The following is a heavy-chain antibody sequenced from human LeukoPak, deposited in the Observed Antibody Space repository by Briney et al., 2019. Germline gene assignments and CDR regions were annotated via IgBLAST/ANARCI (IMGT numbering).Heavy chain of an antibody. CDR3: ARDQDDSSGYYYVGVGAFDI. D-gene: IGHD3-22*01. CDR2: ISSSSSYI. J-gene: IGHJ3*02. Sequence: PGGSLRLSCAASGFTFSSYSMNWVRQAPGKGLEWVSSISSSSSYIYYADSVKGRFTISRDNAKNSLYLQMNSLRAEDTAVYYCARDQDDSSGYYYVGVGAFDIWGQGTKVTVSS. CDR1: GFTFSSYS. V-gene: IGHV3-21*01.